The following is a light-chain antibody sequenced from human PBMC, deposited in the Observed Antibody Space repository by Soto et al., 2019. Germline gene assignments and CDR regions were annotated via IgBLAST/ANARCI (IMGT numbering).Light chain of an antibody. Sequence: EIVLTQSPATLSLSPGERATLSCTASQSVNSYLAWYQHRPGQAPRLLIYDTFNRATGVPARFSGSGSGTDFTLTISRLEPEDFAVYYCQQYGSSPTFGQGTRLEIK. J-gene: IGKJ5*01. CDR2: DTF. V-gene: IGKV3-20*01. CDR3: QQYGSSPT. CDR1: QSVNSY.